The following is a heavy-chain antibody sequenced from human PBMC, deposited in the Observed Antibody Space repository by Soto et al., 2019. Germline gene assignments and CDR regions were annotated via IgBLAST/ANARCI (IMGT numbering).Heavy chain of an antibody. D-gene: IGHD3-3*01. CDR3: ARGFLEWLSHPYYGMDV. V-gene: IGHV4-31*02. CDR1: GGTISGGGYY. Sequence: MLCLRWTVFGGTISGGGYYCTWIRQNPGKGLEWVGYIYDSRTTYYNPSLKSRVTISEDTSKNQFSLNLSSVTAADTAVYYCARGFLEWLSHPYYGMDVWGQGTTVTVSS. J-gene: IGHJ6*02. CDR2: IYDSRTT.